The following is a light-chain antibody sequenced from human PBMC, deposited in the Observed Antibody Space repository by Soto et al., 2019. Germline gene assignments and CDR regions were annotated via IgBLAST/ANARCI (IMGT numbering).Light chain of an antibody. CDR1: NHNFGGFNF. V-gene: IGLV2-11*01. J-gene: IGLJ2*01. CDR3: SSYVAGDILL. Sequence: QSVLTQPRSVSGSLGQSVTISCSGTNHNFGGFNFVSWYQHPPDKAPKLIIYDVTKRPSGVPDRFSGSKSGTTASLTISGLQAADEADYYCSSYVAGDILLFGGGTKLTVL. CDR2: DVT.